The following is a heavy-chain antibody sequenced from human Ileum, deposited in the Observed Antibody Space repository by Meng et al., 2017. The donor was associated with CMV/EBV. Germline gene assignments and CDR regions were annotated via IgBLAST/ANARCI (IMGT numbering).Heavy chain of an antibody. Sequence: LRLSCTVPGGSISSGAYYWSWIRQHPGKGLEWIGYIYYSGSTYYNPSLKSRVTISVDTSKNQFSLKLSSVTAADTAVYYCASSTVTTKHFDYWGQGTLVTVSS. CDR3: ASSTVTTKHFDY. CDR1: GGSISSGAYY. V-gene: IGHV4-31*03. J-gene: IGHJ4*02. D-gene: IGHD4-11*01. CDR2: IYYSGST.